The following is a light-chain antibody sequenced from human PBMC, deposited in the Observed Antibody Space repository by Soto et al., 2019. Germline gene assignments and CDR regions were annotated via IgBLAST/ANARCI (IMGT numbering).Light chain of an antibody. V-gene: IGLV2-8*01. CDR1: SSDVGGYNY. Sequence: QLVLTQPPSASGSPGQSVTISCTGTSSDVGGYNYVSWYQQYPGKAPKLIIYAVTKRPSEVPDRFSGSKSGNTASLTVSGLQAEDEADYFCCSHAGDNTYVFGTGTKLTVL. CDR2: AVT. CDR3: CSHAGDNTYV. J-gene: IGLJ1*01.